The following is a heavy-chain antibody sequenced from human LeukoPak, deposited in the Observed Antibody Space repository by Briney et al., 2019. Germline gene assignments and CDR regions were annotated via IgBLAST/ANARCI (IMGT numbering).Heavy chain of an antibody. Sequence: PGGSLRLSCAASGFTFSSYWMNWVRQAPGKGLEWVANINQDGSAKYYVDSVKGRFTISRDNANNLLYLQMNSLRAEDTAVYYCARAVRNWFDPWGQGTLVTVSS. J-gene: IGHJ5*02. V-gene: IGHV3-7*01. CDR2: INQDGSAK. CDR3: ARAVRNWFDP. CDR1: GFTFSSYW.